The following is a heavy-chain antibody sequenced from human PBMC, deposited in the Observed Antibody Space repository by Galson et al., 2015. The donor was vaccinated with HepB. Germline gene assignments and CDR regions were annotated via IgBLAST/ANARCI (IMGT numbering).Heavy chain of an antibody. CDR1: GGSIRNSSSY. J-gene: IGHJ4*02. Sequence: ATLFLTCTVSGGSIRNSSSYWGWIRQPPGKGLEWIGSMYYSESTYYNPSLKSRVTISGDRCKNQFSLKLTSVTAADTALYYCARHSEGAGTRFSYWGQGTLVTVSS. V-gene: IGHV4-39*01. CDR2: MYYSEST. D-gene: IGHD6-13*01. CDR3: ARHSEGAGTRFSY.